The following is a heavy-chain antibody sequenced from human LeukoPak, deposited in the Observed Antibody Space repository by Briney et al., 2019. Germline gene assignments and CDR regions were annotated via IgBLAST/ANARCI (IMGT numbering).Heavy chain of an antibody. J-gene: IGHJ4*02. V-gene: IGHV4-59*08. D-gene: IGHD3-22*01. CDR1: GGSVSGYY. CDR3: ARHREYYESSGYGTSFDY. CDR2: IYYTGTT. Sequence: PTETLSLTCTVSGGSVSGYYWSWIRQSPGKGLEWIGYIYYTGTTLYSPSLKSRVTISEDTSKNQFSLKLTSVTAADTAVYYCARHREYYESSGYGTSFDYWGQGTLVTVSS.